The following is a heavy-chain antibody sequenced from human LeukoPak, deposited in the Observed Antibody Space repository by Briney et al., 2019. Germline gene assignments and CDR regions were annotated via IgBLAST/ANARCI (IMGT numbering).Heavy chain of an antibody. D-gene: IGHD3-22*01. CDR3: ASQSPIVVAIFDY. Sequence: PSETLSLTCTVSGGSISSSSYYWGWIRQPPGKGLEWIGSIYYSGSTYYNPSLKSRVTISVDTSKNQFSLKLSSVTAADTAVYYCASQSPIVVAIFDYWGRGTLVTVSS. CDR2: IYYSGST. J-gene: IGHJ4*02. V-gene: IGHV4-39*01. CDR1: GGSISSSSYY.